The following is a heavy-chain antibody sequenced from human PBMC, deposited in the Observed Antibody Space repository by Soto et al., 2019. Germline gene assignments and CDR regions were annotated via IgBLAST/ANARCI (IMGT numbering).Heavy chain of an antibody. CDR3: ARLSNPWGNSVMDY. CDR1: GGSISSCGYY. CDR2: IYYSGST. V-gene: IGHV4-31*03. D-gene: IGHD3-16*01. Sequence: SETLSLTCTVSGGSISSCGYYWSWIRQHPGKGLEWIGYIYYSGSTYYNPSLKSRVTISVDTSKNQFSLKLSSVTAADTAVYYCARLSNPWGNSVMDYWGQGTLVTVS. J-gene: IGHJ4*02.